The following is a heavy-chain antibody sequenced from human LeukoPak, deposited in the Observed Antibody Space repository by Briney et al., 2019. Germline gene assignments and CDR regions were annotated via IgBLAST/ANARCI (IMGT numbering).Heavy chain of an antibody. CDR1: GFTFSSYA. D-gene: IGHD2-2*01. CDR2: ISYDGSNK. V-gene: IGHV3-30*04. CDR3: ARDRHCNSTSCFGV. Sequence: PGRSLRLSCAASGFTFSSYAMHWVRQAPGKGLEWVAVISYDGSNKYYADSVKGRFTISRDNSKNTLYLQMNRLRPEDTAVYYCARDRHCNSTSCFGVWGRGTLVTVSS. J-gene: IGHJ4*02.